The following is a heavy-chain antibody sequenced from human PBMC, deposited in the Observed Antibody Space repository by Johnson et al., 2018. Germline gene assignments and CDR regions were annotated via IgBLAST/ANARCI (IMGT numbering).Heavy chain of an antibody. Sequence: VQLVETGGGVVQPGRSLRLSCAASGFTFSSYGMHWVRQAPGKGLEWVAVISYDGSNKYYADSVKGRFTISRDNSKNTLYLQMNSLRAEDTAVYYCAKDSIAVAGTDRYYYMNVWGKGTTVTVSS. J-gene: IGHJ6*03. D-gene: IGHD6-19*01. CDR2: ISYDGSNK. CDR3: AKDSIAVAGTDRYYYMNV. V-gene: IGHV3-30*18. CDR1: GFTFSSYG.